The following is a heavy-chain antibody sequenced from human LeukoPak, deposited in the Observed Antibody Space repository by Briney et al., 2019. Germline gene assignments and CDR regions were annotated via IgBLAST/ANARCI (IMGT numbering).Heavy chain of an antibody. V-gene: IGHV1-8*03. D-gene: IGHD3-10*01. J-gene: IGHJ4*02. CDR3: ARGQYYYGSGSGDYFDY. Sequence: GASVKVSCKASGYTFTSYDINWVRQATGQGLEWMGWMNPNSGNTGYAQKFQGRVTITRNNSISTAYMELSSLRSEDTAVYYCARGQYYYGSGSGDYFDYWGQGTLVTVSS. CDR2: MNPNSGNT. CDR1: GYTFTSYD.